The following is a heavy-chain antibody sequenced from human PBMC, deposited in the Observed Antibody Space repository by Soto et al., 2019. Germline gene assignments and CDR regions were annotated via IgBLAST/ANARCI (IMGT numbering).Heavy chain of an antibody. CDR2: LNPNSGNT. J-gene: IGHJ6*02. CDR1: GYTFTSYD. CDR3: AREKTSYGMDV. Sequence: QVQLVQSGAEVKKPGASVKVSCKASGYTFTSYDINWVRQATGHGLEWMGRLNPNSGNTGYAEKFQGXVTMTRNTSISTAYMELSSLRSEDTAVYYCAREKTSYGMDVWGQGTTVTVSS. V-gene: IGHV1-8*01.